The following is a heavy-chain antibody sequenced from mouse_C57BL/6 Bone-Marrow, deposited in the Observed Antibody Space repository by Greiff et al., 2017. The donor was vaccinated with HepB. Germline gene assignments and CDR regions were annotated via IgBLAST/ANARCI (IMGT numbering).Heavy chain of an antibody. V-gene: IGHV5-12*01. CDR1: GFTFSDYY. J-gene: IGHJ1*03. D-gene: IGHD2-4*01. CDR3: ARQRRLRRPGWYFDV. CDR2: ISNGGGST. Sequence: EVQLVESGGGLVQPGGSLKLSCAASGFTFSDYYMYWVRQTPEKRLEWVAYISNGGGSTYYPDTVKGRFTISRDNAKNTLDLQMSRRKSEDTARYYCARQRRLRRPGWYFDVWGTGTTVTVSS.